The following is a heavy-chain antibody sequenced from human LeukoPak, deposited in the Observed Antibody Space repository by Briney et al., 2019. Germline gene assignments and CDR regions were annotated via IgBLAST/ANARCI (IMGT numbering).Heavy chain of an antibody. V-gene: IGHV3-21*04. CDR1: GFIFSSYS. CDR3: AKAVRGYQHDALDI. J-gene: IGHJ3*02. D-gene: IGHD3-22*01. CDR2: IISSSGDT. Sequence: GGSLRLSCAASGFIFSSYSMNWVRQPPGKGLEWVSAIISSSGDTYYADSVKGRFTISRDNAKNTLYLQMNSLRAEDTAVYYCAKAVRGYQHDALDIWGQGTMVTVSS.